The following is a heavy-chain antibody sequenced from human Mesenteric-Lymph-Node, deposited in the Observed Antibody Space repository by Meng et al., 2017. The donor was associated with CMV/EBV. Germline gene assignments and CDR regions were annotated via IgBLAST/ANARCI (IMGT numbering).Heavy chain of an antibody. J-gene: IGHJ6*02. CDR2: INSDGSST. CDR1: GFTFSSYW. V-gene: IGHV3-74*01. Sequence: GESLKISCAASGFTFSSYWMHWVRQAPGKGLVWVSRINSDGSSTSYADFVKGRFTISRDNAKNTLYLQMNSLRAEDTAVYYCARGNYYGMDVWGQGTTVTVSS. CDR3: ARGNYYGMDV.